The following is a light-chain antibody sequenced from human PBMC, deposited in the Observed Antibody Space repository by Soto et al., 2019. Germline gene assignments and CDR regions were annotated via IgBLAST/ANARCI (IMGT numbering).Light chain of an antibody. Sequence: SVLTQPPSGSGSPGQSVTISCTGTGRDVGAYNYVSWYQQHPGKAPKLIVYEVNKRPSGVPDRFSGSKSGNTASLTVSGLQGDDEADYSCSSHAVDYMIFGGGTKVTVL. V-gene: IGLV2-8*01. CDR1: GRDVGAYNY. CDR2: EVN. CDR3: SSHAVDYMI. J-gene: IGLJ2*01.